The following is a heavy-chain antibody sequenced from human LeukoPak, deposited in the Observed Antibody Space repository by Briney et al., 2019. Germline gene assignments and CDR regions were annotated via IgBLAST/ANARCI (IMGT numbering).Heavy chain of an antibody. D-gene: IGHD4-11*01. J-gene: IGHJ4*02. CDR1: GYTFTDNY. V-gene: IGHV1-2*02. CDR2: ISPNSSGT. CDR3: ARIRGPVPRQYYFDY. Sequence: ASVKVSCKASGYTFTDNYLHWVRQAPGQGLEWMGWISPNSSGTNYAQKFQDRVTMTRDTSISTAYMELSRLRSDDTAVYYCARIRGPVPRQYYFDYWGQGTLVTVSS.